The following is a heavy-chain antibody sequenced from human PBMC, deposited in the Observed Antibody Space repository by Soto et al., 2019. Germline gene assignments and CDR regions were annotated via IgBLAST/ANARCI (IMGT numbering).Heavy chain of an antibody. CDR3: ARSVMYDYVWGSYSGYFDY. CDR2: IIPIFGTA. J-gene: IGHJ4*02. V-gene: IGHV1-69*01. Sequence: QVQLVQSGAEVKKPGFSVKVSCKASGGTFSSYAISWVRQAPGQGLEWMGGIIPIFGTANYAQKFQGRVTITADESTSTAYMELSSLRSEYTAVSYCARSVMYDYVWGSYSGYFDYWGQETLVTVSS. D-gene: IGHD3-16*01. CDR1: GGTFSSYA.